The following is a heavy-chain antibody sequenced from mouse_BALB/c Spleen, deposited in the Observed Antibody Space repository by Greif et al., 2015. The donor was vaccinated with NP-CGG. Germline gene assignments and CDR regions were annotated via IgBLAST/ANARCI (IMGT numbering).Heavy chain of an antibody. CDR2: INPYNDGT. CDR3: ARKRPLGAMDY. D-gene: IGHD3-1*01. CDR1: GYTFTSYV. Sequence: EVQLQQSGPELVKPGASVKMSCKASGYTFTSYVMHWVKQKPGQGLEWIGYINPYNDGTKYNEKFKGKATLTSDKSSSTAYMELSSLTSEDSAVYYCARKRPLGAMDYWGQGTSVTVSS. V-gene: IGHV1-14*01. J-gene: IGHJ4*01.